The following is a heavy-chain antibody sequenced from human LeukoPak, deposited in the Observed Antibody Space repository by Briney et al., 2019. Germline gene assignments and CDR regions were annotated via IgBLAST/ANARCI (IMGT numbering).Heavy chain of an antibody. V-gene: IGHV4-59*07. CDR2: IYYSGST. D-gene: IGHD6-19*01. CDR3: ARASWAVAGTAYAFDI. Sequence: SDTLSLTCTASGGSISSYYWSWIRQPPGKGLEWIGYIYYSGSTNYNPSLKSRVTISVDTSKNQFSLKLSSVTAADTAVYYCARASWAVAGTAYAFDIWGQGTMVTVSS. CDR1: GGSISSYY. J-gene: IGHJ3*02.